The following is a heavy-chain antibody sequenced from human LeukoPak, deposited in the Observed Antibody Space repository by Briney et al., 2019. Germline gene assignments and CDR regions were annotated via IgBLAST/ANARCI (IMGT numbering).Heavy chain of an antibody. J-gene: IGHJ5*02. Sequence: PRGSLRLSCAASGFTVSTNYMSWLRQTPGKGLEWVSVIYSGGSTYYADSVKGRFAISRDNSKNTLYLQMNSLRAEDTAVYYCASRATVTTDRFWFDPWGQGTLVTVSS. V-gene: IGHV3-53*01. CDR1: GFTVSTNY. CDR2: IYSGGST. D-gene: IGHD4-11*01. CDR3: ASRATVTTDRFWFDP.